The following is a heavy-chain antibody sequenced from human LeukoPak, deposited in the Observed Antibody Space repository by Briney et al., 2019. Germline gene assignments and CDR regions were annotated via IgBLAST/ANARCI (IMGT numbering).Heavy chain of an antibody. Sequence: GGSLRLSCAASGFTFSSYVMHWVRQAPGKGLEWVAIISYDGSNEYYADSVKGRFTISRDNSKNTLYLQMNSLRAEDTAVYYCARGSGSYLDYYFDYWGQGTLVTVSS. CDR1: GFTFSSYV. V-gene: IGHV3-30*04. D-gene: IGHD1-26*01. J-gene: IGHJ4*02. CDR2: ISYDGSNE. CDR3: ARGSGSYLDYYFDY.